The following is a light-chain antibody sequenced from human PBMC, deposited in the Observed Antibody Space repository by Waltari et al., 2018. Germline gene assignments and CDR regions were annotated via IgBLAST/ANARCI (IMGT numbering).Light chain of an antibody. CDR1: QNIRTY. CDR3: QKYNSAPRT. V-gene: IGKV1-39*01. Sequence: DIQMTQSPSSLSASVGDTVPVTCRASQNIRTYLNWDQQKTAKAPKLLIYGASTLQRGVPSRFRGSASGTEFTLTVTNLQPEDAAIYYCQKYNSAPRTFGQGTKVEIK. CDR2: GAS. J-gene: IGKJ1*01.